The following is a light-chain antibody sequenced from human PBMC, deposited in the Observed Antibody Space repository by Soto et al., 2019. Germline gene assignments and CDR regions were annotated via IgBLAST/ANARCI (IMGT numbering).Light chain of an antibody. J-gene: IGKJ5*01. CDR1: QSVSNNY. CDR2: DAS. V-gene: IGKV3-11*01. CDR3: QQRSNWSIT. Sequence: EIVLTQSPGTLSLSPGETATLSCRASQSVSNNYLAWYQQKPGQAPRLLIYDASNRATGIPARFSGSGSGTDFTLTISSLEPEDFAVYYCQQRSNWSITFGQGTRLEI.